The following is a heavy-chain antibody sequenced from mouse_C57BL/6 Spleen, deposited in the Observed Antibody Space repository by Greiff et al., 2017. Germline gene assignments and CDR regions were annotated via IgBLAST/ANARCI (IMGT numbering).Heavy chain of an antibody. Sequence: QVHVKQSGAELVKPGASVKLSCKASGYTFTEYTIHWVKQRSGQGLEWIGWFYPGSGSIKYNEKFKDKATLTADKSSSTVYMELSRLTSEDSAVYFCARHRFSDYYGSSSFDYWGQGTTLTVSS. CDR1: GYTFTEYT. CDR3: ARHRFSDYYGSSSFDY. V-gene: IGHV1-62-2*01. CDR2: FYPGSGSI. D-gene: IGHD1-1*01. J-gene: IGHJ2*01.